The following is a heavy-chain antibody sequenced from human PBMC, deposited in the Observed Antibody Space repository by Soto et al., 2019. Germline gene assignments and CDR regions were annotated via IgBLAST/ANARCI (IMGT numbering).Heavy chain of an antibody. J-gene: IGHJ4*02. CDR1: GVTFSSYW. Sequence: GWSLRLSCAASGVTFSSYWMHWVRQAPGKGLVWVSRINSDGTTTSYADSVKGRFTISRDNAKNTLFLQMNNLRAEDTAVYYCARAPNAYYDYWGKGTLVTVSS. CDR3: ARAPNAYYDY. V-gene: IGHV3-74*01. CDR2: INSDGTTT. D-gene: IGHD3-16*01.